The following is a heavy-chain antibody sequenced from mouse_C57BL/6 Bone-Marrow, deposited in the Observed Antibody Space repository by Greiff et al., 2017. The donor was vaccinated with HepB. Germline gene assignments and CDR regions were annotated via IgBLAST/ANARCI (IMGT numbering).Heavy chain of an antibody. CDR3: ARVPYYDYDSWYVDV. J-gene: IGHJ1*03. CDR1: GFTFSDFY. V-gene: IGHV7-1*01. Sequence: EVQLQQSGGGLVQSGRSLRLSCATSGFTFSDFYMEWVRQAPGKGLEWIAASRNKANDYTTEYSASVKGRFIVSRDTSQSILYLQMNALRAEDTAIYYCARVPYYDYDSWYVDVWGTGTTVTVSS. CDR2: SRNKANDYTT. D-gene: IGHD2-4*01.